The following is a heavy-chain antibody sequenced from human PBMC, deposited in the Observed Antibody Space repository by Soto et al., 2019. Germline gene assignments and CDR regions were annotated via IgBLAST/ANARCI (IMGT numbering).Heavy chain of an antibody. D-gene: IGHD3-3*01. CDR3: ARDRFSDFWSGYVEPYYYYGMDV. J-gene: IGHJ6*02. V-gene: IGHV1-69*13. CDR1: GGTFSSYA. Sequence: GASVKVSCKASGGTFSSYAISWVRQAPGQGLEWMGGIIPIFGTANYAQKFQGRVTITADESTSTAYMELSSLRSEDTAVYYCARDRFSDFWSGYVEPYYYYGMDVWGQGTTVTVSS. CDR2: IIPIFGTA.